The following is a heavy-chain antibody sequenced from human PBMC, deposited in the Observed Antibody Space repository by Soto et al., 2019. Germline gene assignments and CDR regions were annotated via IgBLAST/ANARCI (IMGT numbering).Heavy chain of an antibody. Sequence: GASVKVSCKASGYTFTSYYMHWVRQAPGQGLEWMGIINPSGGSTSYAQKFQGRVTMTRDTSTSTVYMELSSLRSEDTAVYYCARERYYYDSSGYISGMDVWGQGTTVTVSS. CDR2: INPSGGST. V-gene: IGHV1-46*01. J-gene: IGHJ6*02. CDR1: GYTFTSYY. D-gene: IGHD3-22*01. CDR3: ARERYYYDSSGYISGMDV.